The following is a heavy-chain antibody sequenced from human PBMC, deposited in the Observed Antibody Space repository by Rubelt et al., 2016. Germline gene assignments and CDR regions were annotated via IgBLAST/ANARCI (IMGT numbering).Heavy chain of an antibody. Sequence: EVQLVESGGGLVKPGGSLRLSCAVSGLTFNDAWMNWVRQAPGKGLVWVSRINSDGSSTSYADSVKGRFTISRDNAKNTLDLQMNSLRAEDTAVYYCARVSSLHRHSDSWGQGTLVTVSS. CDR1: GLTFNDAW. CDR3: ARVSSLHRHSDS. V-gene: IGHV3-74*02. D-gene: IGHD1-14*01. J-gene: IGHJ4*02. CDR2: INSDGSST.